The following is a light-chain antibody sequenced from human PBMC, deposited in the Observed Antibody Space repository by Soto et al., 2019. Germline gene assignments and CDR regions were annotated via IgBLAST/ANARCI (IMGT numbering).Light chain of an antibody. J-gene: IGLJ2*01. V-gene: IGLV1-47*02. Sequence: QSVLTQPPSASGTPGQRVFISWSGSSSNIGGTNYAYWYQQLPGAAPKLLMHSNNLRPSGVPERISGSKSGTSASLAISGLRSEDEAVYYCASWDDRLGAVIFGGGTKLTVL. CDR1: SSNIGGTNY. CDR2: SNN. CDR3: ASWDDRLGAVI.